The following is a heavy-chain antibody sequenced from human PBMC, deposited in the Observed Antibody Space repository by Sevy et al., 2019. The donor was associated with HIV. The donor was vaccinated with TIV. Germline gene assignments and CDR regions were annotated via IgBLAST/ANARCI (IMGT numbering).Heavy chain of an antibody. V-gene: IGHV3-53*01. Sequence: GGSLRLYCAASGFTVSSNYMSWVRQAPGKGLEWVSVIYAGGSTYYADSVKGRFTISRDNSKNTLYLQMNSLRAEDTAVYYCATHASDYDSTGYLERDAFDIWGQGTMVTVSS. D-gene: IGHD3-22*01. J-gene: IGHJ3*02. CDR3: ATHASDYDSTGYLERDAFDI. CDR2: IYAGGST. CDR1: GFTVSSNY.